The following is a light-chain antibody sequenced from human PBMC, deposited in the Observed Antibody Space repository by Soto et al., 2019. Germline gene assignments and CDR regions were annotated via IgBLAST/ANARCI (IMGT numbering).Light chain of an antibody. V-gene: IGKV1-9*01. J-gene: IGKJ1*01. Sequence: IQLTQSPSSLSASVGDRVTITCRASPAIASFLAWYQQKPGTAPKLLIYDAATLQSGVPSRFSGSRSGTEYTLTIGSLQPEDFATYYCQQSYSSPPTFGQGTKVEIK. CDR1: PAIASF. CDR2: DAA. CDR3: QQSYSSPPT.